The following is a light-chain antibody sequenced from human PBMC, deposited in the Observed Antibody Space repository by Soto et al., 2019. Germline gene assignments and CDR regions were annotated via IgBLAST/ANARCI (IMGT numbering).Light chain of an antibody. CDR2: KAS. V-gene: IGKV1-5*03. CDR3: QQYNSSPWT. Sequence: DIQMTQSPSTLSASVGDRVTITCRASQSISSWLAWYQQKPGKAHKLLIYKASSLESGVTSRFSGSGSGTEFTLTISSLQPDDFATYYCQQYNSSPWTFGQGTKVEIK. CDR1: QSISSW. J-gene: IGKJ1*01.